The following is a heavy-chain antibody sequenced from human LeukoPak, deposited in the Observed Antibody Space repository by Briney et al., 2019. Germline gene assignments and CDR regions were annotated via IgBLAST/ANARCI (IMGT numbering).Heavy chain of an antibody. CDR3: ARDRNLTYTAMVVLFDY. J-gene: IGHJ4*02. V-gene: IGHV4-34*01. D-gene: IGHD5-18*01. CDR1: GGSFSGYY. CDR2: INHSGST. Sequence: SETLSPTCAVYGGSFSGYYWSWIRQPPGKGLEWIGEINHSGSTNYNPSLKSRVTISVDTSKNQFSLKLSSVTAADTAVYYCARDRNLTYTAMVVLFDYWGQGTLVTVSS.